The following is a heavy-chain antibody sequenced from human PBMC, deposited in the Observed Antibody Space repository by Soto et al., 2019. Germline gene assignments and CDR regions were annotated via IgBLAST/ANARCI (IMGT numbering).Heavy chain of an antibody. V-gene: IGHV3-21*01. CDR1: GIRFDDYA. CDR2: ISPSSNYM. D-gene: IGHD2-15*01. J-gene: IGHJ5*02. CDR3: VFALVSPEGSYDP. Sequence: GGSLRLSCVVSGIRFDDYAMAWVRQSAGKGLEWVSCISPSSNYMYYADSVKGRFTISRDNAKNSVSLQMNNLRAEDTAVYYCVFALVSPEGSYDPWGQGTPVTVSS.